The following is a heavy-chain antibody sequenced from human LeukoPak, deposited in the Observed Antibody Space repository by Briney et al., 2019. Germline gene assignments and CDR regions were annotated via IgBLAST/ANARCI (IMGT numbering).Heavy chain of an antibody. CDR3: ARVFITGRRTRGAFDI. J-gene: IGHJ3*02. CDR1: GFTVSSNY. CDR2: IYSGGST. Sequence: GGSLRLSCAASGFTVSSNYMSWVRQAPGKGLEWVSVIYSGGSTYYADSVKGRFTISRDNSKNTLYLQMNSLRAEDTAVYYCARVFITGRRTRGAFDIWGQGTMVTVSS. D-gene: IGHD3-10*01. V-gene: IGHV3-53*01.